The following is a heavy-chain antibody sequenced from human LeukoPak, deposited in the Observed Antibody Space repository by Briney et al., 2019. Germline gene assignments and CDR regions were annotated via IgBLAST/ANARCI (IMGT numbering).Heavy chain of an antibody. J-gene: IGHJ5*02. CDR1: GYTFTGYY. D-gene: IGHD5-18*01. CDR3: ARGGYSYGFDP. Sequence: ASVKVSCKASGYTFTGYYMHWVRQAPGQGLEWMGIINPSGGSTSYAQKFQGRVTMTRDTSISTAYMELSRLRSDDTAVYYCARGGYSYGFDPWGQGTLVTVSS. V-gene: IGHV1-46*01. CDR2: INPSGGST.